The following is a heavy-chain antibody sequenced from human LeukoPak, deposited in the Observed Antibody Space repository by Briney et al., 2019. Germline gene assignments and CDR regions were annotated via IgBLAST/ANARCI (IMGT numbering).Heavy chain of an antibody. CDR2: ISSSSSYI. Sequence: KPGGSLRLSCAASGFTSSSYSMNWVRQAPGKGLEWVSSISSSSSYIYYADSVKGRFTISRDNAKNSLYLQMNSLRAEDTAVYYCARESGYYDSSGYIDYWGQGTLVTVSS. V-gene: IGHV3-21*01. CDR3: ARESGYYDSSGYIDY. CDR1: GFTSSSYS. J-gene: IGHJ4*02. D-gene: IGHD3-22*01.